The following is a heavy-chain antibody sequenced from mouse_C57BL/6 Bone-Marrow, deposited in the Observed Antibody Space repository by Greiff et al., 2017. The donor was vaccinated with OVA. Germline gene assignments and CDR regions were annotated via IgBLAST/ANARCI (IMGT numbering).Heavy chain of an antibody. CDR3: ARREVPIWDYYAMDY. D-gene: IGHD2-14*01. CDR2: INPNNGGT. CDR1: GYTFTDYN. Sequence: EVMLVESGPELVKPGASVKIPCKASGYTFTDYNMDWVKQSHGKSLEWIGDINPNNGGTIYNQKFKGKATLTVDKSSSTAYMELRSLTSEDTAVYYCARREVPIWDYYAMDYWGQGTSVTVSS. J-gene: IGHJ4*01. V-gene: IGHV1-18*01.